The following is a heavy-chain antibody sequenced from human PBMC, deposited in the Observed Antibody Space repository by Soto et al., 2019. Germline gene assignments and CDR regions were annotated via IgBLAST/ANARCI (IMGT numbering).Heavy chain of an antibody. V-gene: IGHV3-23*01. J-gene: IGHJ6*03. CDR1: GFTFSSYA. CDR2: ISGSGGST. Sequence: GGSLRLSCAASGFTFSSYAMSWVRQAPGKGLEWVSAISGSGGSTYYADSVKGRFAISRDNSKNTLYLQMNSLRAEDTAVYSCANVSPPSGSYYAYYMDDWGKGTTVTVSS. CDR3: ANVSPPSGSYYAYYMDD. D-gene: IGHD1-26*01.